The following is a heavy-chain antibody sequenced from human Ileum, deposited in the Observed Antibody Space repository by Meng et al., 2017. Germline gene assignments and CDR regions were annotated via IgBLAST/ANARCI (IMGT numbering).Heavy chain of an antibody. Sequence: GESPKISCAASGFTFSDYVMSWVRQAPGKGLEWVSGIRGSGGYTYYVDSVKGRFTISRDNSKNTLSLQMNSLSADDTAIYYCANDYSSGWYQMVTYFDSWGQGTLVTVSS. J-gene: IGHJ4*02. CDR2: IRGSGGYT. V-gene: IGHV3-23*02. CDR3: ANDYSSGWYQMVTYFDS. D-gene: IGHD6-19*01. CDR1: GFTFSDYV.